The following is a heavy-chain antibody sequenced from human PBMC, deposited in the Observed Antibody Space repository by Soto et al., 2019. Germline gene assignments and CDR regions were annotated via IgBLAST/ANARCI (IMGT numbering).Heavy chain of an antibody. CDR1: GYTFSNYG. J-gene: IGHJ6*02. V-gene: IGHV1-18*01. Sequence: QVLLVQSGAEVKRPGASVKVSCKASGYTFSNYGITWVRQAPGHGLEWLGWVTAFNGDTNYAQNFQGRVTLTTDTSTETAYMEFRSLRPDDTAVYYCARNGRVSFYYYGMDVWGQGTTVIVSS. CDR3: ARNGRVSFYYYGMDV. D-gene: IGHD2-8*01. CDR2: VTAFNGDT.